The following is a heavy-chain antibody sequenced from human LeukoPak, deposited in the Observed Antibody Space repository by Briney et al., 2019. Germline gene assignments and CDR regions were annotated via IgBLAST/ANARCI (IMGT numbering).Heavy chain of an antibody. V-gene: IGHV3-21*01. J-gene: IGHJ4*02. CDR2: ISSSSSYI. Sequence: GGSLRLSCAASGFTFSSYSMNWVRQAPGKGLEWVSSISSSSSYIYYADSVKGRFTISRDNAKNSLYLQMNSLRAEDTAVYYCARGRYNWNDEEEYYFDYWGQGTLVTVSS. D-gene: IGHD1-1*01. CDR1: GFTFSSYS. CDR3: ARGRYNWNDEEEYYFDY.